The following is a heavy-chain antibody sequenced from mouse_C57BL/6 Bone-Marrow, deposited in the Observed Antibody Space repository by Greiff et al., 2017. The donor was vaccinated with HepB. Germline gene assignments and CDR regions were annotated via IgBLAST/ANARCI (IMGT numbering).Heavy chain of an antibody. D-gene: IGHD1-1*01. CDR3: TREDYYYGRAMDY. Sequence: EVQVVESGAGLVKPGGSLKLSCAASGFTFSSYAMSWVRQTPEKRLEWVAYISSGGDYIYYADTVKGRFTISRDNARNTLYLQMSSLKSEDTAMYYCTREDYYYGRAMDYWGQGTSVTVSS. J-gene: IGHJ4*01. V-gene: IGHV5-9-1*02. CDR2: ISSGGDYI. CDR1: GFTFSSYA.